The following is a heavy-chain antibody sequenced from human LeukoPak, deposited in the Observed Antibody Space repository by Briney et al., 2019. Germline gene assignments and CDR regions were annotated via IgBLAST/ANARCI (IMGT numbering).Heavy chain of an antibody. CDR2: ISGSGGSA. CDR3: AKEWQWLVLLNFDY. J-gene: IGHJ4*02. Sequence: PGGYVRHSCAASGFTFSSYAMSWVRPAPGKGLEWVSAISGSGGSAYYADSVKGRFTISRDNSKNTLYLQMNSLRAEDTAVYYCAKEWQWLVLLNFDYWGQGTLVTVSS. V-gene: IGHV3-23*01. D-gene: IGHD6-19*01. CDR1: GFTFSSYA.